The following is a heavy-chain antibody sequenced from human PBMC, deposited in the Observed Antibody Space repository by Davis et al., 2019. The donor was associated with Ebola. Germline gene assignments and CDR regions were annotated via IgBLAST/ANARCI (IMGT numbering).Heavy chain of an antibody. CDR2: FYYSGST. CDR1: GSSISSYY. Sequence: SETLSLTCTVSGSSISSYYCSWTRQPPGKGLEWTGHFYYSGSTNYNPPLKSRVTISVDTSKNQHSLKLSSVTAADTAVYYCAREPPGLYGMDVWGQGTTVTVSS. J-gene: IGHJ6*02. CDR3: AREPPGLYGMDV. V-gene: IGHV4-59*01.